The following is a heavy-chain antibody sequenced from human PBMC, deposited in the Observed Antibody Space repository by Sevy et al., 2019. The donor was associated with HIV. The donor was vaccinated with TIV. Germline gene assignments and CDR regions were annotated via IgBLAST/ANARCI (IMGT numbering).Heavy chain of an antibody. CDR3: AREGCTRPHDY. CDR2: LSFSCGKI. Sequence: GGSLRLSCAVSGFNFNRYSMSWVRQAPGKGLEWVSTLSFSCGKINYADSVTGRFIISRDDSKNTLYLQMNSLRAEDTAVYFCAREGCTRPHDYWGQGTLVTVSS. V-gene: IGHV3-23*01. J-gene: IGHJ4*02. CDR1: GFNFNRYS. D-gene: IGHD2-8*01.